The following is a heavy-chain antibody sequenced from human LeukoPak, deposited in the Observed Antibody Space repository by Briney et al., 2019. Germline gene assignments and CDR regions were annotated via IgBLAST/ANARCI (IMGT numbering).Heavy chain of an antibody. CDR2: ISYDGSNK. Sequence: GGSLRLSCAASGFTFSSYTIHWVRQAPGKGLEWVAVISYDGSNKYYADSVKGRFTISRDNSKNTLYLQMNSLRAEDTAVYYCARTTSSGWYYFDYWGQGTLVTVSS. CDR1: GFTFSSYT. V-gene: IGHV3-30-3*01. D-gene: IGHD6-19*01. CDR3: ARTTSSGWYYFDY. J-gene: IGHJ4*02.